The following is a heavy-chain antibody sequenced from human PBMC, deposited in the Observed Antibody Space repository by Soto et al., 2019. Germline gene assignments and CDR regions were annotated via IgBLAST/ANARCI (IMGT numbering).Heavy chain of an antibody. J-gene: IGHJ6*02. V-gene: IGHV3-30*18. D-gene: IGHD3-3*01. CDR2: ISYDGSNK. CDR1: GFTFSSYG. CDR3: AKALLLITIFGVVISKYYYYYGMDV. Sequence: VGSLRLSCAASGFTFSSYGMHWVRQAPGKGLEWVAVISYDGSNKYYADSVKGRFTISRDNSKNTLYLQMNSLGAEDTGVYYCAKALLLITIFGVVISKYYYYYGMDVWGQGTTVTGSS.